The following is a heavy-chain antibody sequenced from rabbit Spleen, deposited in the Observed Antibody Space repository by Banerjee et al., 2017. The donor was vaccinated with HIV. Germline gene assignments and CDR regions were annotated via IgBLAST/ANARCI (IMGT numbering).Heavy chain of an antibody. CDR1: GFSFSSSYD. Sequence: QSLEESGGDLVKPGASLTLTCTASGFSFSSSYDMCWVRQAPGKGLEWIGCIYTGNGKTYYVSWAKGRFTISKSSSTTVTLQMTSLTAADTATYFCARDAGTGDYIDVYFSLWGPGTLVTVS. J-gene: IGHJ4*01. V-gene: IGHV1S40*01. CDR2: IYTGNGKT. CDR3: ARDAGTGDYIDVYFSL. D-gene: IGHD8-1*01.